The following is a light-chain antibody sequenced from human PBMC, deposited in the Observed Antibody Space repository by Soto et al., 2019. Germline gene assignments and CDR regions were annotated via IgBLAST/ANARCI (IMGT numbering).Light chain of an antibody. V-gene: IGKV3-11*01. J-gene: IGKJ1*01. CDR1: QDVGGY. CDR2: DAS. Sequence: EIVLTQSPATLSLSPGDRATLSCRASQDVGGYLSWFQQKPGQAPRLLIYDASIRATGIPARFSGSGSGTDFTLTISNLEPEDFAVYYCQQHSHWPPWTFGQGTKVDIK. CDR3: QQHSHWPPWT.